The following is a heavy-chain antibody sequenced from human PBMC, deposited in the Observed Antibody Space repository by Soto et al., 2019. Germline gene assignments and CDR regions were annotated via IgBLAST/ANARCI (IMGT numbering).Heavy chain of an antibody. V-gene: IGHV4-30-4*01. D-gene: IGHD1-26*01. CDR1: GGSINTDYYY. CDR2: ISYSGST. J-gene: IGHJ6*02. CDR3: VIYHRDRAYCDGLSF. Sequence: TLYLTCSVSGGSINTDYYYCAWIRQPPGKGLEWIGYISYSGSTYYNPSLKSRVTISVDTSKNQFSLKLSSVTAADTAVYYCVIYHRDRAYCDGLSFWGRGTTV.